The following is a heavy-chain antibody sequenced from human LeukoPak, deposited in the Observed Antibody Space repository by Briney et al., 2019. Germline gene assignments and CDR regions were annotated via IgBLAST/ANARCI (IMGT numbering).Heavy chain of an antibody. J-gene: IGHJ6*03. CDR3: ARSYGDYGNYYYYMDD. V-gene: IGHV1-2*06. CDR1: GYTFTDYY. D-gene: IGHD4-17*01. Sequence: ASVKVSCKASGYTFTDYYMHWVRQAPGQGLEWMGRINPNSGGTNSAQKFQGRVTMTRDTFISTAYMELRSLRSDDTAVYYCARSYGDYGNYYYYMDDWGKGTTVTVSS. CDR2: INPNSGGT.